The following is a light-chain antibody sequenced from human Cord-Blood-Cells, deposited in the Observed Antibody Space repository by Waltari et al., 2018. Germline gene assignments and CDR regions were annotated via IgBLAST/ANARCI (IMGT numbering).Light chain of an antibody. J-gene: IGKJ4*01. CDR1: QGISSY. CDR2: AAS. Sequence: IRMTQSPSSSSASTGDSVTITCRASQGISSYLAWYQQKPGKAPKLLIYAASTLQSGVPSRFSGSGSGTDFTLTISCLQSEDFATYYCQQYYSYPLTFGGGTKVEIK. V-gene: IGKV1-8*01. CDR3: QQYYSYPLT.